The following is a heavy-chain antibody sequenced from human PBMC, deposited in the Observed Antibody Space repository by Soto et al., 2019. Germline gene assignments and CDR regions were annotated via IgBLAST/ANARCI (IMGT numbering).Heavy chain of an antibody. CDR3: ARDDIVATRSTCGGY. CDR1: GYTFTSYY. J-gene: IGHJ4*02. V-gene: IGHV1-46*01. CDR2: INPSGGST. Sequence: ASVKVSCKASGYTFTSYYMHWVRQAPGQGLEWMGIINPSGGSTSYAQKFQGRVTMTRDTSTSTVYMELSSLRSEDTAVYYCARDDIVATRSTCGGYWGQGTLVTVSS. D-gene: IGHD5-12*01.